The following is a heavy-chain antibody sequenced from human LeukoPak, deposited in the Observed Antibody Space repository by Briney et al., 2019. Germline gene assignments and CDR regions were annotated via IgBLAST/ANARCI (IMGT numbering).Heavy chain of an antibody. D-gene: IGHD3-3*01. CDR3: AKDRITIFGVAKGSFDY. Sequence: PGGSLRLSCAASGFTFRSYAMSWFRQAPGKGLEWVSAISGSGNNTNYADSVKGRFTISRDNSKNTLYLQMNSLRAEDTAVYYCAKDRITIFGVAKGSFDYWGQGTLVTVSS. J-gene: IGHJ4*02. CDR1: GFTFRSYA. V-gene: IGHV3-23*01. CDR2: ISGSGNNT.